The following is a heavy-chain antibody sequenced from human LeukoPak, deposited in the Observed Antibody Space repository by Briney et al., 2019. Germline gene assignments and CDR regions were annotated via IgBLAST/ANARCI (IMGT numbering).Heavy chain of an antibody. Sequence: GGSLRLSCAASGFTFSDYYMSWVRQAPGKGLEWVSAISGSGGSTYYADSVKGRFTISRDNSKNTLYLQMNSLRAEDTAVYYCARADYDFWSGYSTYGMDVRGQGTTVTVSS. CDR2: ISGSGGST. D-gene: IGHD3-3*01. CDR3: ARADYDFWSGYSTYGMDV. J-gene: IGHJ6*02. V-gene: IGHV3-23*01. CDR1: GFTFSDYY.